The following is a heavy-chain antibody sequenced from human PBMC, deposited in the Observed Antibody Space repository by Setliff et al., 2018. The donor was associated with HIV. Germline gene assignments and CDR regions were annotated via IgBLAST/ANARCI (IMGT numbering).Heavy chain of an antibody. CDR1: GYLFSGYY. J-gene: IGHJ5*02. CDR2: INYSNGDT. V-gene: IGHV1-2*02. CDR3: ALANIVSTARWNH. D-gene: IGHD3-16*02. Sequence: ASVKVSCKTSGYLFSGYYLHWLRRAPGQRLEWMGWINYSNGDTKYAENFQGRVTMTRDTSTSTVYMDLNRLTYDDTAVYYCALANIVSTARWNHWGRGTLVTVSS.